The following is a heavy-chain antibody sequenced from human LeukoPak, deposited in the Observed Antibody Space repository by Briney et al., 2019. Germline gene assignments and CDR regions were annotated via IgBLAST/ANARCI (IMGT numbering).Heavy chain of an antibody. Sequence: SETLSLTCTVSGYSIRSGYYWGWIRQPPGKGLEWIGSIYHSGSTYYNPSLKSRVTMSIDKSKNQFYLKLNSVTAADTAVYYCVRDVGCGGDCSVNWFDPWGQGTLVTVSS. J-gene: IGHJ5*02. D-gene: IGHD2-21*02. V-gene: IGHV4-38-2*02. CDR1: GYSIRSGYY. CDR3: VRDVGCGGDCSVNWFDP. CDR2: IYHSGST.